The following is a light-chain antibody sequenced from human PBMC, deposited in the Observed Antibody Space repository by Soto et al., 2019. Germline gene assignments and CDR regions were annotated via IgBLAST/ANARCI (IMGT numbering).Light chain of an antibody. CDR2: QVS. J-gene: IGKJ1*01. V-gene: IGKV2-24*01. Sequence: DIVLTQTPLSSPVTLGQPASISCRSSQSLVYSDGNTYLGWLQQKPGQPPQLLIYQVSNRFSGVPDRFSGSGAGTDFTLKISRVEAEDVGVYYCMQVSNIPRTFGQGTKVEIK. CDR1: QSLVYSDGNTY. CDR3: MQVSNIPRT.